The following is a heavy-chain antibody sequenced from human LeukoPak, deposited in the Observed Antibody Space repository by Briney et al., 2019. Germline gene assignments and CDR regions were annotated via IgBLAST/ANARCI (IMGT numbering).Heavy chain of an antibody. CDR2: INPNSGGT. CDR3: ARAIPLSYYDSSGYSGYAY. D-gene: IGHD3-22*01. Sequence: ASVKVSCTASGYTFTGYYMHWVRQAPGQGLEWMGWINPNSGGTNYAQKFQGRVTMTRDTAISTAYMELSRLRSDDTAVYYCARAIPLSYYDSSGYSGYAYWGQGTLVTVSS. V-gene: IGHV1-2*02. J-gene: IGHJ4*02. CDR1: GYTFTGYY.